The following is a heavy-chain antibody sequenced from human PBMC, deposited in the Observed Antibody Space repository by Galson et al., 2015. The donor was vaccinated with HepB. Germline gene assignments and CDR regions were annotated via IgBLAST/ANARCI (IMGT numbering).Heavy chain of an antibody. CDR2: ISWNSGSI. J-gene: IGHJ3*02. CDR1: GFTFDDYA. D-gene: IGHD1-7*01. CDR3: AKDSYWNSGGDAFDI. V-gene: IGHV3-9*01. Sequence: SLRLSCAASGFTFDDYAMHWVRQAPGKGLEWVSGISWNSGSIGYADSVKGRFTISRDNAKNSLYLQMNSLRAEDAALYYCAKDSYWNSGGDAFDIWGQGTMVTVSS.